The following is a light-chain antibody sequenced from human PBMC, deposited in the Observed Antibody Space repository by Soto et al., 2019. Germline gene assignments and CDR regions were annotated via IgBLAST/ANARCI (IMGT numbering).Light chain of an antibody. CDR1: QNIDKY. CDR3: QQVYTSPIT. J-gene: IGKJ3*01. V-gene: IGKV1-39*01. CDR2: AAS. Sequence: DIQMTQSPSSLSASVGDRVTITCRASQNIDKYLNWYQQKPGKAPEVLIYAASKFQSGVPSRFSVSGSGTDYTHTISSLQPEDFATYCCQQVYTSPITFGPGTKVDLK.